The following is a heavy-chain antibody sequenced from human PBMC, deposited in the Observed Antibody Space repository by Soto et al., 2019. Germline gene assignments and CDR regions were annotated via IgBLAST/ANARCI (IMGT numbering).Heavy chain of an antibody. CDR1: GCSVTSNY. D-gene: IGHD3-22*01. CDR2: IYHGGAT. V-gene: IGHV4-59*02. CDR3: ARGGRHDDSSGYGSIGY. Sequence: XETLSLTCAVSGCSVTSNYWTWVRQPPGKGLDWIGYIYHGGATNYNPSLKSRVTISIDTPKNQFSLKLSSVTAADTAVYYCARGGRHDDSSGYGSIGYWGQGTLVTVSS. J-gene: IGHJ4*02.